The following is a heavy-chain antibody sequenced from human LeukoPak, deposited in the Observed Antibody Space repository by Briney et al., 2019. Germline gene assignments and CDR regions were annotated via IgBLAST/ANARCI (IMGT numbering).Heavy chain of an antibody. D-gene: IGHD3-3*01. CDR1: GFTFSSYA. J-gene: IGHJ4*02. CDR3: ARRPKSSYDFWSGYDDY. Sequence: GSLRLSCAASGFTFSSYAMSWVRQAPGKGLEWIGSIYYSGSTYYNPSLKSRDTISVDTSKNQFSLKLSSVTAADTAVYYCARRPKSSYDFWSGYDDYWGQGTLVTVSS. V-gene: IGHV4-39*01. CDR2: IYYSGST.